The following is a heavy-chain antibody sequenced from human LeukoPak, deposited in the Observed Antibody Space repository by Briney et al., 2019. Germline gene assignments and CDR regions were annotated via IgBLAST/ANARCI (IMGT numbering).Heavy chain of an antibody. CDR1: GGSISSYY. V-gene: IGHV4-59*01. D-gene: IGHD3-22*01. CDR2: IYYSGST. J-gene: IGHJ4*02. CDR3: ARDRLNYYDSSGYLH. Sequence: SETLSLTCTASGGSISSYYWSWIRQPPGKGLEWIGYIYYSGSTNYNPSLKSRVTISVDTSKNQFSLKLSSVTAADTAVYYCARDRLNYYDSSGYLHWGQGTLVTVSS.